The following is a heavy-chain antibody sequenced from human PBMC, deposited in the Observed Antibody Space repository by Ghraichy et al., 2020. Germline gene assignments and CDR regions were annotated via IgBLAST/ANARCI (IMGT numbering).Heavy chain of an antibody. D-gene: IGHD3-22*01. J-gene: IGHJ6*02. CDR3: ARKEPYYDDSSGWGYYGMEV. CDR2: IYYSGST. CDR1: GGSISSYY. V-gene: IGHV4-59*01. Sequence: SETLSLTCTVSGGSISSYYWSWIRQPPGKGLEWVGYIYYSGSTNYNPSLKSRVTMSLDKSKNKVSLKLSAVTAADTAVYYCARKEPYYDDSSGWGYYGMEVWGQGTTVTVSS.